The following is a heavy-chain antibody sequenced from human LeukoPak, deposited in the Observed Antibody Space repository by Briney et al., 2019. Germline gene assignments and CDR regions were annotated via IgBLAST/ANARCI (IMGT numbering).Heavy chain of an antibody. Sequence: GGSLRLSCVVSGFTFRRYWMSWVRQAPGKGLEWVANIKQDGSEKKYVDSVKGRFSISRDNAKNSLYLQIYSLRVEDTAGYYCARWYGGSGSWVLDVWGRGTTVTVSS. D-gene: IGHD3-10*01. CDR1: GFTFRRYW. CDR2: IKQDGSEK. J-gene: IGHJ6*02. V-gene: IGHV3-7*04. CDR3: ARWYGGSGSWVLDV.